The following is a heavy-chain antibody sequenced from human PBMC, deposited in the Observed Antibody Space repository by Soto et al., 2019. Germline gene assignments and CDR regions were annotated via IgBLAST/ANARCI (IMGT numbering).Heavy chain of an antibody. CDR1: GGSINTFY. Sequence: TSETLSLTCTVSGGSINTFYWSWVRQPAGKGLEWIGRIFSSGSTSFNPSLESRVAMSVDTSKNHFSLNLSSVTAADMAVYYCAREGSYSAYNFAHGIQLWSFDFWGQGALVTVSS. CDR2: IFSSGST. J-gene: IGHJ4*02. CDR3: AREGSYSAYNFAHGIQLWSFDF. D-gene: IGHD5-12*01. V-gene: IGHV4-4*07.